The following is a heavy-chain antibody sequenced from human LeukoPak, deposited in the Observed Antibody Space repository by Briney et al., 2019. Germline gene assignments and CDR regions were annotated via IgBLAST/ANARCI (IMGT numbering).Heavy chain of an antibody. Sequence: GGSLRLSCAASGFTFSSYAMSWVRQAPGKGLEWVSVISGSGGSTYYADSVKGRFTISRDNSKNTLYLQMNSLRAEDTAVYYCAKDYYDSSGFGYWGQGTLVTVSS. CDR3: AKDYYDSSGFGY. CDR2: ISGSGGST. V-gene: IGHV3-23*01. CDR1: GFTFSSYA. D-gene: IGHD3-22*01. J-gene: IGHJ4*02.